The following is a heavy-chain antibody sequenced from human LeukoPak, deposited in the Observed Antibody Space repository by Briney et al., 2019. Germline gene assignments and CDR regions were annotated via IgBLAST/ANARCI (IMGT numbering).Heavy chain of an antibody. Sequence: PSETLSLTCTVSGGSICSYYWSWIRQPPGKGLEWIGYIYYSGSTNYNPSLKSRVTISVDTSKNQFSLKLSSVTAADTAVYYCAGVMEPRIAAAGGLGLDYWGQGTLVTVSS. CDR3: AGVMEPRIAAAGGLGLDY. CDR1: GGSICSYY. J-gene: IGHJ4*02. V-gene: IGHV4-59*01. D-gene: IGHD6-13*01. CDR2: IYYSGST.